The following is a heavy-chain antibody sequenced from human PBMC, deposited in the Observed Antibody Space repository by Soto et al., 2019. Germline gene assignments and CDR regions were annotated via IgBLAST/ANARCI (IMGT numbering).Heavy chain of an antibody. CDR2: INAGNGNT. V-gene: IGHV1-3*01. CDR1: GYSFTSYA. Sequence: ASVKVSCKASGYSFTSYAMHWVRQAPGQRLERMGWINAGNGNTKYSQNFQGRVTITRDTSASTAYMELSSLRSEDTAVYYCASVAHLYFWSPIPWVWGQGTLVTVSS. CDR3: ASVAHLYFWSPIPWV. J-gene: IGHJ4*02. D-gene: IGHD3-3*01.